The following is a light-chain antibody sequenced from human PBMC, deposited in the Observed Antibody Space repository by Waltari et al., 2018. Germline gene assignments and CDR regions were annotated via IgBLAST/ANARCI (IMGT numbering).Light chain of an antibody. CDR1: QSVSRA. V-gene: IGKV3-20*01. Sequence: EIVLTQSPGSLSSSPGERATLSCRASQSVSRALAWYHQNPGQAPRLLIFGASNRATGIPDRFSGSGSETDFSLTISRLEPEDFAVYYCQHYVRLPATFGRGTKVEIK. CDR3: QHYVRLPAT. CDR2: GAS. J-gene: IGKJ1*01.